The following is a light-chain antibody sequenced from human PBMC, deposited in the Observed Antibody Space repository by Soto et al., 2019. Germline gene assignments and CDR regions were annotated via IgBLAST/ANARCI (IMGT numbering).Light chain of an antibody. CDR3: SSYTSSSTLGGHV. Sequence: QSALTQPASVSGSPGQSITISCTGTSSDVGVYNYVSWYQQHPGKAPKLMIYDVSNRPSGVSNRFSGSKSGNTASLTISGLQAEDEADYYCSSYTSSSTLGGHVFGTGTKVTVL. J-gene: IGLJ1*01. CDR2: DVS. V-gene: IGLV2-14*01. CDR1: SSDVGVYNY.